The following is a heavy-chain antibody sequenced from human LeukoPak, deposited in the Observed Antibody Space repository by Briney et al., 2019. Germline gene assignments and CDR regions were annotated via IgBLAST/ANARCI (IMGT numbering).Heavy chain of an antibody. CDR1: GYSFITYW. CDR3: ARGFYGGYYYYYYMDV. D-gene: IGHD4/OR15-4a*01. V-gene: IGHV5-51*01. CDR2: IYPGDSDT. J-gene: IGHJ6*03. Sequence: GESLKISCKGSGYSFITYWIGWVRQMPGKGLEWMGIIYPGDSDTRYSPSFQGQVTISADRSISTAYLQWSSLKALGTAMYYCARGFYGGYYYYYYMDVWGKGTTVTVSS.